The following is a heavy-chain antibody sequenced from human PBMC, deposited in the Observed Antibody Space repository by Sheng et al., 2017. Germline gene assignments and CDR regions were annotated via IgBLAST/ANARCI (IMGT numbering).Heavy chain of an antibody. Sequence: VQLVESGGGVVQPGRSLRLSCAASGFTFSSCSMHWVRQTPGKGLEWVAVISYNGDKKYYGDSVKGRFTISRDNSKNTVYLQVHSLRVEDTAVYYCARDSDYYGAGHHDYWGQGTLVTVS. J-gene: IGHJ4*02. V-gene: IGHV3-30-3*01. CDR2: ISYNGDKK. CDR3: ARDSDYYGAGHHDY. CDR1: GFTFSSCS. D-gene: IGHD3-10*01.